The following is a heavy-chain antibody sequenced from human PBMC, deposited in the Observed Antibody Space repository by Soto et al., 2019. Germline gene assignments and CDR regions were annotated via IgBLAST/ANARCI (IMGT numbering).Heavy chain of an antibody. CDR3: ARAGMWFGQLY. CDR1: WFTASAYY. Sequence: PGGSLRLSCVVSWFTASAYYTNWVRQAPGKGLEWVSSLYSGGATFYADSVKGRFTVSGDNSKNTLYLQMNSLRAEDTAVYYCARAGMWFGQLYWGQGSLVTVSS. CDR2: LYSGGAT. V-gene: IGHV3-53*01. D-gene: IGHD3-10*01. J-gene: IGHJ4*02.